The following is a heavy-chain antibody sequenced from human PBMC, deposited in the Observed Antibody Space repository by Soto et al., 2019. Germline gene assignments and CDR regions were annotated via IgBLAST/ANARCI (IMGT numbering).Heavy chain of an antibody. D-gene: IGHD2-8*01. V-gene: IGHV3-23*01. Sequence: GGSLRLSCAASGFTFSSYAMSWVRQAPGKGLEWVSAISGSGGSTYYADSVKGRFTISRDNSKNTLYLQMNSLRAEDTAVYYCAKRACTNGVCYGVFDYWGQGTLVTVSS. CDR1: GFTFSSYA. CDR3: AKRACTNGVCYGVFDY. CDR2: ISGSGGST. J-gene: IGHJ4*02.